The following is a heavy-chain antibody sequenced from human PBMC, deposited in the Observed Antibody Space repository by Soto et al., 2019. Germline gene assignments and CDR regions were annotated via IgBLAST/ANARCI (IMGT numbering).Heavy chain of an antibody. CDR1: GFTFSDYY. D-gene: IGHD3-3*01. V-gene: IGHV3-11*01. CDR3: ARDFWSGFRY. CDR2: ITSSGSTI. J-gene: IGHJ4*02. Sequence: SPRLSFSASGFTFSDYYMSWVRQAPGKGLECVSYITSSGSTIYYADSVKGRFTISRDNAKNSLYLQMNSLRAEDTAVYYCARDFWSGFRYWGQGTLVTVSS.